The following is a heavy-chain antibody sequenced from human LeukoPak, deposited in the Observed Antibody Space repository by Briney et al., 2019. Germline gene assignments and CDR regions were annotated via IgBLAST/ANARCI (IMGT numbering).Heavy chain of an antibody. J-gene: IGHJ3*02. CDR3: ATGALLWVGATKAFDI. CDR2: FDPEDGET. V-gene: IGHV1-24*01. CDR1: GYTLTELS. Sequence: GASVKVSCKVSGYTLTELSMHWVRQAPGKGLEWMGGFDPEDGETIYAQKFQGRVTMTEDTSTDTAYMELSSLRSEDTAVYYCATGALLWVGATKAFDIWGQGTMVTVSS. D-gene: IGHD1-26*01.